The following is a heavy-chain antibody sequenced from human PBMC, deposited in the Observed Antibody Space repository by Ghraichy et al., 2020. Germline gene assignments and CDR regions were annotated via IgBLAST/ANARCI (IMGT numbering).Heavy chain of an antibody. J-gene: IGHJ6*02. CDR2: ISSSSSYI. CDR1: GFTFSSYT. CDR3: ARDSIAADTYGATHYYYYGMDV. Sequence: GGSLRLSCAASGFTFSSYTMNWVRQAPGKGLEWVSSISSSSSYIYYADSVKGRFTISRDNAKNSLYLQMNSLRAEDTAVYYCARDSIAADTYGATHYYYYGMDVWGQGTTVTVSS. V-gene: IGHV3-21*01. D-gene: IGHD6-13*01.